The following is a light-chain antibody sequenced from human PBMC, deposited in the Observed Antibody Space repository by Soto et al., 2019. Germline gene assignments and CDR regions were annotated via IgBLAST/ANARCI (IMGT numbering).Light chain of an antibody. CDR1: QSVSSSY. CDR2: GAS. Sequence: EIVLTQSPGTLSLSPGERATLSCRASQSVSSSYLAWYQQKPGQAPRLLIYGASSRATDIPDRFSGSGSGTDFTLTISRLEPEDFAVYYCQQYGRSPTFGPGTKVDIK. CDR3: QQYGRSPT. J-gene: IGKJ3*01. V-gene: IGKV3-20*01.